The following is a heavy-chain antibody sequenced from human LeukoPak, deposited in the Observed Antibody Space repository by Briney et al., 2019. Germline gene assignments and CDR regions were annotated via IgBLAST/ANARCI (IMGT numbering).Heavy chain of an antibody. CDR3: AKANDILTGFDY. Sequence: PGGSLRLSCAASGFTFSSYGMHWVRQAPGKGLEWVAFIRYDGSNKYYADSVKGRFTISRDNSKNTLYLQMNSLRAEDTAVYYCAKANDILTGFDYWGQGTLVTVSS. CDR2: IRYDGSNK. CDR1: GFTFSSYG. J-gene: IGHJ4*02. V-gene: IGHV3-30*02. D-gene: IGHD3-9*01.